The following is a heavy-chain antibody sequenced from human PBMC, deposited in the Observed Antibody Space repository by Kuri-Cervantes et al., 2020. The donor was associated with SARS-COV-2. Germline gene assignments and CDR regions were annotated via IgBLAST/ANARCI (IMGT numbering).Heavy chain of an antibody. J-gene: IGHJ6*03. V-gene: IGHV1-18*01. CDR3: ASSGYDSAYYYYYMDV. Sequence: ASEKVSCKASGYTFTSYGISWVRQAPGQGLEWMGWISAYNGNTNYAQKLQGRVTMTTDTSTSTAYMELRSLISDDTAVYYCASSGYDSAYYYYYMDVWGKGTTVTVSS. D-gene: IGHD5-12*01. CDR1: GYTFTSYG. CDR2: ISAYNGNT.